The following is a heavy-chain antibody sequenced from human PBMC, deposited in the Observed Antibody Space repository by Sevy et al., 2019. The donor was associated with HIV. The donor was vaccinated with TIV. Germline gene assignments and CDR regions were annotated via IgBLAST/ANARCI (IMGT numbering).Heavy chain of an antibody. J-gene: IGHJ4*02. V-gene: IGHV3-23*01. CDR3: VKERVGYISSWYYFDY. CDR1: GSTVNPYA. D-gene: IGHD6-13*01. Sequence: GGSLRLSCIASGSTVNPYAMSWVRQAPGKGLEWVAVINNSGGSTDYADSVRGRFSISRDNPNVYLEMNSLRVEDTAFYYCVKERVGYISSWYYFDYWGQGTLVTVSS. CDR2: INNSGGST.